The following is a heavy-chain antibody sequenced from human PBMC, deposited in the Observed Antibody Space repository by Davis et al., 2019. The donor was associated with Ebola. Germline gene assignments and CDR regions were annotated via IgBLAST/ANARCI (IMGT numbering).Heavy chain of an antibody. Sequence: ASVKVSCKASGYTFTSYDISWVRQAPGQGLEWMGWISAYNGDTNYAQKFQGRVTITRDTSASTAYMELSSLRSEDTAVYYCARRGYYDILTDYSDWGQGTLVTVSS. J-gene: IGHJ4*02. CDR3: ARRGYYDILTDYSD. CDR2: ISAYNGDT. D-gene: IGHD3-9*01. CDR1: GYTFTSYD. V-gene: IGHV1-18*01.